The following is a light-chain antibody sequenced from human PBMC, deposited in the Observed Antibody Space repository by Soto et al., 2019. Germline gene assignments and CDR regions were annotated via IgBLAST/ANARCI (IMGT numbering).Light chain of an antibody. V-gene: IGKV3-20*01. J-gene: IGKJ4*01. CDR3: QQYGSSPLT. Sequence: EILLTQSPGTLSLSPGERATLSCRASQSVSSSYLAWYQQGPGQAPRLLIYGASSRATGIPDRFSGSGSGTDFTLTISRLEPEDFAVYYCQQYGSSPLTFGGGTKVDIK. CDR1: QSVSSSY. CDR2: GAS.